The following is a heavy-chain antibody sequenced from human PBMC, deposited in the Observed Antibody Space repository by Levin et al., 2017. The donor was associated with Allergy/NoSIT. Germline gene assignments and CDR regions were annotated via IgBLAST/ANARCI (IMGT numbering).Heavy chain of an antibody. Sequence: PSETLSLTCAVYGGSFSGYYWSWIRQPPGKGLEWIGEINHSGSTNYNPSLKSRVTISVDTSKNQFSLKLSSVTAADTAVYYCARSRLRLTWIQLWFGAFDIWGQGTMVTVSS. CDR3: ARSRLRLTWIQLWFGAFDI. V-gene: IGHV4-34*01. CDR2: INHSGST. D-gene: IGHD5-18*01. J-gene: IGHJ3*02. CDR1: GGSFSGYY.